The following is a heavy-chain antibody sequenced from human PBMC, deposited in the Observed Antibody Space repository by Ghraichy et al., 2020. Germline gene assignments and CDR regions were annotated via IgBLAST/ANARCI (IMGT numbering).Heavy chain of an antibody. CDR2: VYDGGVA. D-gene: IGHD1-1*01. V-gene: IGHV4-59*01. CDR3: ARWNEGSDY. CDR1: GGSIRNYY. Sequence: SETLSLTCTVSGGSIRNYYWSWTRQPPGKGLEFIAFVYDGGVADYNPSLRSRATISEDTSKNQISLKLRSLTAADTAVYFCARWNEGSDYRGPGALVTVSS. J-gene: IGHJ4*02.